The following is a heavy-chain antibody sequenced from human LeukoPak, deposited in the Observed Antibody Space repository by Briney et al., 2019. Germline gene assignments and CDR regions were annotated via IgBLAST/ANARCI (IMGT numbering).Heavy chain of an antibody. D-gene: IGHD4-11*01. V-gene: IGHV3-30-3*01. CDR3: PTVTTIFDY. CDR2: ISYDGSNK. J-gene: IGHJ4*02. CDR1: GFTFSGYA. Sequence: GGSLRLSCAASGFTFSGYAMHWVRQAPGKGLEWVAVISYDGSNKYYADSVKGRFTISRDNSKNTLYLQMNSLRAEDTAVYYCPTVTTIFDYWGQGTLVTVSS.